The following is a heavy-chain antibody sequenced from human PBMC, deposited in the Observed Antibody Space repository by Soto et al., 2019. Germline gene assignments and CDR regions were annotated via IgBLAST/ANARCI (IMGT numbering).Heavy chain of an antibody. CDR3: ARGVEYSSSSVSGWFDP. D-gene: IGHD6-6*01. CDR1: GYTFTSYD. J-gene: IGHJ5*02. CDR2: MNPNSGNT. V-gene: IGHV1-8*01. Sequence: ASVKVSCKASGYTFTSYDINWVRQATGQGLEWMGWMNPNSGNTGYAQKFQGRVTMTRNTSISTAYMELSSLRSEDTAVYYCARGVEYSSSSVSGWFDPWGQGTLVTVS.